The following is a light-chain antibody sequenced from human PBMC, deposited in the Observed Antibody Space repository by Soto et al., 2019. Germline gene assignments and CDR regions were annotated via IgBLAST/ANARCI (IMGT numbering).Light chain of an antibody. CDR1: TSDVGGDKF. Sequence: QSALTQPASVSGPPVQSITITCTGTTSDVGGDKFVSWYQHHPGKAPKLMIYEVTNRPSGVSDRFSGSKSGNTASLTISGLQAEDEADYYCSSYANNHYVFGTGTKVTVL. CDR3: SSYANNHYV. V-gene: IGLV2-14*01. J-gene: IGLJ1*01. CDR2: EVT.